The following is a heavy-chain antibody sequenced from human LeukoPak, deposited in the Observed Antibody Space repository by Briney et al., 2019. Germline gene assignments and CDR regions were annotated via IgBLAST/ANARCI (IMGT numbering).Heavy chain of an antibody. D-gene: IGHD3-9*01. CDR3: ARIRGGYDILTGCLDY. J-gene: IGHJ4*02. V-gene: IGHV1-69*04. CDR2: IIPILGIA. CDR1: GGTFSSYA. Sequence: ASVXXXCKASGGTFSSYAXSWVRQXPXXGXEXMGRIIPILGIANYAQKFQGRVTITADKSTSTAYMELSSLRSEDTAVYYCARIRGGYDILTGCLDYWGQGTLVTVSS.